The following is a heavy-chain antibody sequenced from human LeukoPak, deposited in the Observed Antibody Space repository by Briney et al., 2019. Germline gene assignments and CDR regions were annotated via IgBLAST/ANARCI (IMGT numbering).Heavy chain of an antibody. V-gene: IGHV4-30-2*01. J-gene: IGHJ4*02. D-gene: IGHD1-26*01. CDR3: ARRSSGKVDY. Sequence: TLSLTCAVSGGSISSGGYSWSWIRQPPGKGLEWIGYIYHSGSTYYNPSLKSRVTISVDRSKNQFSLKLSSVTAADTAVYYCARRSSGKVDYWGQGTLVTVSS. CDR1: GGSISSGGYS. CDR2: IYHSGST.